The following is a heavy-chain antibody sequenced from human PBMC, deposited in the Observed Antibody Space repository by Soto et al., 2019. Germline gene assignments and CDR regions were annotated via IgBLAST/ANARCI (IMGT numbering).Heavy chain of an antibody. J-gene: IGHJ4*02. CDR3: ARQIYDSDTGPNFQYYFDS. V-gene: IGHV5-10-1*01. CDR1: GYSFAGYW. CDR2: IDPSDSQT. D-gene: IGHD3-22*01. Sequence: GESLKISCKGSGYSFAGYWITWVRQKPGKGLEWMGRIDPSDSQTYYSPSFRGHVTISVTKSITTVFLQWSSLRASDTAMYYCARQIYDSDTGPNFQYYFDSWGQGTPVTVPQ.